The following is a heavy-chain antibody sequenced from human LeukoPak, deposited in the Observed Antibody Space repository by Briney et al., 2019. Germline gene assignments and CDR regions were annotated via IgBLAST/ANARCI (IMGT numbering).Heavy chain of an antibody. V-gene: IGHV4-59*01. CDR2: IYYSGST. Sequence: SETLSLTCTVSGGSISSYYWSWIRQPPGKGLEWIGYIYYSGSTNYNPSLKSRVTISVDTSKNQFSLKLSSVTAADTAVYYCARAGPGFGEFDAFDIWGQGTMVTVSS. CDR1: GGSISSYY. J-gene: IGHJ3*02. CDR3: ARAGPGFGEFDAFDI. D-gene: IGHD3-10*01.